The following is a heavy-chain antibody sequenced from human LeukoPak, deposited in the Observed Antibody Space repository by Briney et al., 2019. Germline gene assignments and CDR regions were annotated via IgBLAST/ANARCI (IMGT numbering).Heavy chain of an antibody. D-gene: IGHD2-15*01. CDR2: ISWDGSRI. CDR1: GFTFDDYY. J-gene: IGHJ4*02. Sequence: PGGSPRLSCAGSGFTFDDYYMHWVRQPPGKGLEWISLISWDGSRIYYADSEKGRFTISRDNSKNSVYLQMSSLKSEDTALYYCASGGSPDWNYFDWWGQGTLVTVSS. CDR3: ASGGSPDWNYFDW. V-gene: IGHV3-43*01.